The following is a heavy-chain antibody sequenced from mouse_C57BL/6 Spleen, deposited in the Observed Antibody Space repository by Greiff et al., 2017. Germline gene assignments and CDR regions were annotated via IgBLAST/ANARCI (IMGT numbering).Heavy chain of an antibody. J-gene: IGHJ4*01. CDR3: ARRDYGSSYSYAMGD. Sequence: VKLMESGAELMKPGASVKLSCKATGYTFPGYWIEWVKQRPGHGLEWIGEILPGSGSTNYNEKFKGKATFAADTCSNTAYMHLSSLTTEDSAIYYSARRDYGSSYSYAMGDWGQGTSVTVAS. D-gene: IGHD1-1*01. CDR2: ILPGSGST. CDR1: GYTFPGYW. V-gene: IGHV1-9*01.